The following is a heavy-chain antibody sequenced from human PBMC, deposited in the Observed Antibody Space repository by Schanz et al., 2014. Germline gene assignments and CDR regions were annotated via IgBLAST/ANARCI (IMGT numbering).Heavy chain of an antibody. CDR3: ARVAVCSSTTCQSFDY. V-gene: IGHV1-18*01. CDR1: GYTLTGFG. J-gene: IGHJ4*02. CDR2: ISAYSGNS. Sequence: QVQLVQSGAEVKKPGASMKVSCKASGYTLTGFGVSWVRQAPGQGREWMGWISAYSGNSKYAQKFQGRVTMTRDTSTSTAYMELRSLTSDDTAVYYCARVAVCSSTTCQSFDYWGQGTLVTVSS. D-gene: IGHD2-2*01.